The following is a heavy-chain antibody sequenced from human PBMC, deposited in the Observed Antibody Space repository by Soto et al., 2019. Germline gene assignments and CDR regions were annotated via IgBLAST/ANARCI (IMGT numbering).Heavy chain of an antibody. CDR1: GYTLKDYF. D-gene: IGHD1-7*01. CDR2: INSNTGGT. J-gene: IGHJ4*02. Sequence: QVQLVQSGAEVKEPGASVKVSCKASGYTLKDYFLHWVRQAPGQGLEWMGWINSNTGGTNYAQKFQGRVTMTRDTPISTAYMEVGRLTSEDTAVYQCARESVVTGTHHFDYWGQGTLVNVSS. V-gene: IGHV1-2*02. CDR3: ARESVVTGTHHFDY.